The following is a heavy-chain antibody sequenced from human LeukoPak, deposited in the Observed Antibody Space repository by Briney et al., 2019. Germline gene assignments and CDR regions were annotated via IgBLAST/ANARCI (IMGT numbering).Heavy chain of an antibody. J-gene: IGHJ5*02. Sequence: SGGSLRLSCTASGFTFSSYWMSWVRQAPGKGLEWVSLIYSGGTTYYADSVKGRFTISRDNSKNTLYLQMNSLRAEDTAVYYCARDADQLPLNWFDPWGQGTLVTVSS. CDR2: IYSGGTT. CDR1: GFTFSSYW. CDR3: ARDADQLPLNWFDP. V-gene: IGHV3-66*01. D-gene: IGHD2-2*01.